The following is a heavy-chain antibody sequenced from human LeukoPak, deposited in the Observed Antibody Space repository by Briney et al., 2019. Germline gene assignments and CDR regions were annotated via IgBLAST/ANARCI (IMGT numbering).Heavy chain of an antibody. CDR1: GFTVSSNY. J-gene: IGHJ4*02. Sequence: GGSLRLSCAASGFTVSSNYMSWVRQAPGKGLEWVSVIYSGGSTYYADSVKGRFTISRDNSKNTLYLQMNSLRAEDTAVYYCAKKTTVTSFDYWGQGTLVTVSS. CDR2: IYSGGST. CDR3: AKKTTVTSFDY. D-gene: IGHD4-17*01. V-gene: IGHV3-53*01.